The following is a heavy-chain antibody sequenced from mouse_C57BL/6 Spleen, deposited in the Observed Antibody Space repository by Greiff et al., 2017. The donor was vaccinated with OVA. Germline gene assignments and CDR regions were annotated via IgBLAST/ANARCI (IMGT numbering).Heavy chain of an antibody. CDR3: ASTAQATSDAMDY. D-gene: IGHD3-2*02. J-gene: IGHJ4*01. CDR1: GYTFTSYW. Sequence: QVHVKQPGAELVMPGASVKLSCKASGYTFTSYWMHWVKQRPGQGLEWIGEIDPSDSYTNYNQKFKGKSTLTVDKSSSTAYMQLSSLTSEDSAVYYCASTAQATSDAMDYWGQGTSVTVSS. V-gene: IGHV1-69*01. CDR2: IDPSDSYT.